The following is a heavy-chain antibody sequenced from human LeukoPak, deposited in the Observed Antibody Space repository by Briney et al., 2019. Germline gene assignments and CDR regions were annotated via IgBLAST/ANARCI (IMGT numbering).Heavy chain of an antibody. CDR1: GSSISSYY. J-gene: IGHJ6*02. V-gene: IGHV4-59*04. D-gene: IGHD6-13*01. CDR2: IYHSGST. Sequence: SETLSLTCTVSGSSISSYYWSWIRQPAGKGLEWIGYIYHSGSTYYNPSLKSRVTISVDRSKNQFSLKLSSVTAADTAVYYCARAGGSSSWYLNYYYYGMDVWGQGTTVTVSS. CDR3: ARAGGSSSWYLNYYYYGMDV.